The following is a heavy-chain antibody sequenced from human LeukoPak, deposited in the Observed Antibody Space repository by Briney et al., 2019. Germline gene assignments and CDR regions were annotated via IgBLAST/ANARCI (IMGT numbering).Heavy chain of an antibody. CDR2: LNPNSGDT. CDR1: GYTFTDYY. V-gene: IGHV1-2*02. Sequence: ASVKASCKASGYTFTDYYMHWVRQAPGQGLEWMGWLNPNSGDTNYAQKFQGRVSMTRDTSISTAYMDLSDLRSDDTAVYYCARGRNIEVTTMSGGSDYWGQGTLVTVSS. CDR3: ARGRNIEVTTMSGGSDY. J-gene: IGHJ4*02. D-gene: IGHD5-24*01.